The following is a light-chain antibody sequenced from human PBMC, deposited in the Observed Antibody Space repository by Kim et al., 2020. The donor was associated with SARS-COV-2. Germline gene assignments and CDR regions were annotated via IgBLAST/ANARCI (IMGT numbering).Light chain of an antibody. CDR2: DVS. CDR3: SSYTRSSSFG. V-gene: IGLV2-14*04. J-gene: IGLJ3*02. Sequence: GRSITMSCTGSSSDIGRYNDVSGYQQNPGKAPKLVIYDVSQRHSGVSNRFSGSKSGNAASLTISGLQAEDEAYYYCSSYTRSSSFGFGGGTKLTVL. CDR1: SSDIGRYND.